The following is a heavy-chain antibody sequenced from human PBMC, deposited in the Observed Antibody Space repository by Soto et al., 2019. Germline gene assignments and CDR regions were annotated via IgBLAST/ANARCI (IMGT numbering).Heavy chain of an antibody. J-gene: IGHJ6*02. D-gene: IGHD5-18*01. CDR1: GFTFSSYA. V-gene: IGHV3-23*01. CDR3: AKERGDNYGYDAMDV. CDR2: ISGSGGST. Sequence: EVQLLESGGGLVQPGGSLRLSCAASGFTFSSYAMSWVRQAPGKGLEWVSGISGSGGSTYYADSVKGRFTISRDNSKNTLYLQTNSLRAADTAVYYCAKERGDNYGYDAMDVWGQGTTVTVSS.